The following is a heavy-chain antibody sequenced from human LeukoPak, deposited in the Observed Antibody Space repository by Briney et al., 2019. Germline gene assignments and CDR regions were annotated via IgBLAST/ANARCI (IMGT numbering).Heavy chain of an antibody. V-gene: IGHV3-30*01. Sequence: GRSLRLSCAASGFTFSSYAMHWVRQAPGKGLEWVAVISYDGSNKYYADSVKGRFTISRDNSKNTLYLQMNSLRAEDTAVYYCARDGGYDFWSPVGFDPWGQGTLVTVSS. D-gene: IGHD3-3*01. CDR3: ARDGGYDFWSPVGFDP. CDR2: ISYDGSNK. CDR1: GFTFSSYA. J-gene: IGHJ5*02.